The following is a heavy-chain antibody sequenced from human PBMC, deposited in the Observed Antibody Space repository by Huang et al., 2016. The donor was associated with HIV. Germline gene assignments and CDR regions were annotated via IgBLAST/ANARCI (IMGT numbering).Heavy chain of an antibody. D-gene: IGHD2-2*01. Sequence: QVRLDQWGAGLLKPSETLTLTCAVYGDSLSGFFWSWILQSPGVGLEWIGEINQSGRTNYNPSLKSRVTIAIDTSKKQFSLKLKSVTADDTSTYYCARGRGTSWSFFDTWGQGSFVTVSS. V-gene: IGHV4-34*01. CDR3: ARGRGTSWSFFDT. J-gene: IGHJ5*02. CDR1: GDSLSGFF. CDR2: INQSGRT.